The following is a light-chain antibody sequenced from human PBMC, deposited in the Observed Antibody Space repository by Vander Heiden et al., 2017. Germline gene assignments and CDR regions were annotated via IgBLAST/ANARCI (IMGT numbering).Light chain of an antibody. CDR1: NMGDKY. CDR2: QDS. Sequence: SYAVTQPPSVAVSPGQTAIIICSGDNMGDKYACWYQQHPGQSPVLVIYQDSKRPSGIPERFSGSNSGNTATLTISGTQAMDEADYYCQAWDSSAHVVFGGGTKLTVL. CDR3: QAWDSSAHVV. J-gene: IGLJ2*01. V-gene: IGLV3-1*01.